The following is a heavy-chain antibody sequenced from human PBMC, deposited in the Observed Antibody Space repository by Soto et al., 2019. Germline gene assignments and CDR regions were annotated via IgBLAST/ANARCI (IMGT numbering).Heavy chain of an antibody. Sequence: QVQLVQSGAEVKKPGSSVKVSCKASGGTFSSYAISWVRQAPGQGLEWMGGIIPIFGTANYAQKFQGRVTITADESTSTAYMELSSLRSEDTAVDYCATGRYYYDSSGYLDFDYWGQGTLGNVSS. D-gene: IGHD3-22*01. CDR1: GGTFSSYA. V-gene: IGHV1-69*12. CDR2: IIPIFGTA. CDR3: ATGRYYYDSSGYLDFDY. J-gene: IGHJ4*02.